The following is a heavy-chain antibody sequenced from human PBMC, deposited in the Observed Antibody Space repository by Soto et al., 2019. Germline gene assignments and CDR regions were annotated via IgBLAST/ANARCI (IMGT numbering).Heavy chain of an antibody. CDR3: ARDSSMTYYYGMDV. CDR2: IYYSGST. J-gene: IGHJ6*02. Sequence: PSETLSLTCTVSGGSVNSGSYYWSWIRHPPGKGLEWIGYIYYSGSTNSNPSLKSRVTISLDTSKNQFSLNLTSVTAADTAVYYCARDSSMTYYYGMDVWGQGTTVTVSS. V-gene: IGHV4-61*01. CDR1: GGSVNSGSYY.